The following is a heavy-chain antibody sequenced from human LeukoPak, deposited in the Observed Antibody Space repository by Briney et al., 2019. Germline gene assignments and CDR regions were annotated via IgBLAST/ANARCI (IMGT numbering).Heavy chain of an antibody. Sequence: PGGSLRLSCAASGFIFSTYSMNWVRQAPGKGLEWVSSISSSSNYIYYTDSVKGRFTISRDNAKNSLYLQMKSLRAEDTAVYYCAREADIPYNWFDPWGQGTLVTVSS. V-gene: IGHV3-21*01. D-gene: IGHD2-2*01. CDR1: GFIFSTYS. CDR3: AREADIPYNWFDP. J-gene: IGHJ5*02. CDR2: ISSSSNYI.